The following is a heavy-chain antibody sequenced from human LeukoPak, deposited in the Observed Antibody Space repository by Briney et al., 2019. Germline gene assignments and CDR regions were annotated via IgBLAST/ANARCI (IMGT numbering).Heavy chain of an antibody. CDR2: IYQSGST. J-gene: IGHJ4*02. Sequence: SETLSLTYTVSGGSISSGSYYWSWIRQPPGKGLEWIGSIYQSGSTYYNPSLKSRVTISVNTSKNQFSLRLSSVTAADTAVYYCARSGTGLLRYYFDYWGQGTLVTVSS. D-gene: IGHD3-22*01. V-gene: IGHV4-39*07. CDR3: ARSGTGLLRYYFDY. CDR1: GGSISSGSYY.